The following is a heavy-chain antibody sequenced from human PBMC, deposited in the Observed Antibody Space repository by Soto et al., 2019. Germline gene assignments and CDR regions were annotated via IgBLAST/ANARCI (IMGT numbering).Heavy chain of an antibody. CDR2: INEDGSDK. J-gene: IGHJ4*02. V-gene: IGHV3-7*01. D-gene: IGHD1-26*01. CDR1: GFIFNSRY. CDR3: ARVEIGSYDY. Sequence: EVQLVESGGGLVQPGGSLRLSCAASGFIFNSRYMSWVRQAPGKGLEWVANINEDGSDKRHVDSVKGRFTISRDNAKNSLYLQMNRLRAEDTAVYYCARVEIGSYDYWGQGTLVTVSS.